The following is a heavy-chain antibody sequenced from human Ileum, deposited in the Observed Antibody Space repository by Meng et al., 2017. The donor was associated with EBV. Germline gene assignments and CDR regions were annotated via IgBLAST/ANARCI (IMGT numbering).Heavy chain of an antibody. D-gene: IGHD2-15*01. CDR1: GFSFSNYF. Sequence: EGELVEAGGGLVQRGGSLVLSCAASGFSFSNYFMHWVSQAPGKGLVWVSRINRDGSTTIYADSVKGRFTISRDNAKNTLYLQMNSLRAEDTAVYYCVFGYNSGEEDAFDIWGRGTMVTVSS. CDR3: VFGYNSGEEDAFDI. CDR2: INRDGSTT. J-gene: IGHJ3*02. V-gene: IGHV3-74*01.